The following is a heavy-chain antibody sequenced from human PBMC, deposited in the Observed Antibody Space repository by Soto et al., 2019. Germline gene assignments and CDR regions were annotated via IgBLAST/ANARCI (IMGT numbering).Heavy chain of an antibody. J-gene: IGHJ4*02. CDR3: ARDEDVDDSSGYYPSSIDY. CDR1: GFTFSSYW. V-gene: IGHV3-7*05. D-gene: IGHD3-22*01. CDR2: IKQDGSEK. Sequence: GGSLRLSCAASGFTFSSYWMSWVRQAPGKGLEWVANIKQDGSEKYYVDSVKGRFTISGDNAKNSLYLQMNSLRAEDTAVYYCARDEDVDDSSGYYPSSIDYWGQGTLVTVSS.